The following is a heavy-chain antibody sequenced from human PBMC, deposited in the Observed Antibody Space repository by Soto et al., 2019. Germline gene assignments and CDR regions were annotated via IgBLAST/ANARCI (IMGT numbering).Heavy chain of an antibody. CDR3: ARDLTGDYSSGPNNWFDP. V-gene: IGHV4-34*01. CDR1: GGSFRGYY. Sequence: PSETLSLTCAVYGGSFRGYYWSWIRQPPGKGLEWIGEINHSGSTNYNPSLKSRVTISVDTSKNQFSLKLSSVTAADTAVYYCARDLTGDYSSGPNNWFDPWGQGTLGTLSS. D-gene: IGHD1-26*01. CDR2: INHSGST. J-gene: IGHJ5*02.